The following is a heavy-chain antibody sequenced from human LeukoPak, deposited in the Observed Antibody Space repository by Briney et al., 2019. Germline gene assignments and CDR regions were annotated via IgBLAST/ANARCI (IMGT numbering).Heavy chain of an antibody. J-gene: IGHJ3*02. CDR1: GFIFSLYW. V-gene: IGHV3-74*01. D-gene: IGHD1-1*01. CDR3: ARDYNWGSDAFDI. Sequence: GGSLRLSCKASGFIFSLYWMHWVRQAPGKGLVWVSRINTDGSTTDYADSLQGRFTISRDNAKNTLYLQMNSLRGEDTAVYFCARDYNWGSDAFDIWGQGTMVTVSS. CDR2: INTDGSTT.